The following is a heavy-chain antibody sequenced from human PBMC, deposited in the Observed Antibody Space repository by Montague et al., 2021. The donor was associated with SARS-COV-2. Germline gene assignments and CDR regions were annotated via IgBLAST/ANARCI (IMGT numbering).Heavy chain of an antibody. CDR2: VYSSGNT. V-gene: IGHV4-4*07. J-gene: IGHJ6*02. D-gene: IGHD3-10*01. CDR3: AREQWFNQYYYGMDV. Sequence: SETLSLTCSVSGDSISRYYWSWVRQSAGKGLEWIGRVYSSGNTDSNPSLKSRVMMSRDTSTNQVSLKVTSVTAADTTDYYCAREQWFNQYYYGMDVWGQGTTVAV. CDR1: GDSISRYY.